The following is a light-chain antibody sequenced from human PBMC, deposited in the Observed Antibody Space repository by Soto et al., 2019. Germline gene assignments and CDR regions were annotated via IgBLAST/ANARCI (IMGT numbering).Light chain of an antibody. J-gene: IGKJ1*01. CDR3: QQYGNSRAT. V-gene: IGKV3-20*01. CDR2: GAS. Sequence: EIVLTQSPGTLSLSPGERATLSCRASQSVTSSYLAWYQQNPGRAPRLLIYGASGRATGIPDRFSGSGSGTDFNLTISRLEPEDFAVYYCQQYGNSRATFGQGTKVEIK. CDR1: QSVTSSY.